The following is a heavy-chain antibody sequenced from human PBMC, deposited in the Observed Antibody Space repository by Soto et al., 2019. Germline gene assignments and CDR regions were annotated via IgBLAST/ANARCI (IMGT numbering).Heavy chain of an antibody. CDR3: ARRYCSSTSCYGGRWFDP. CDR2: INHSGST. Sequence: SETLSLTCAVYGGSFSGYYWSWIRQPPGKGLEWIGEINHSGSTNYNPSLKSRVTISVDTSKNQFSLKLSSVTAADTAVYYCARRYCSSTSCYGGRWFDPWGQGTLVTVSS. V-gene: IGHV4-34*01. D-gene: IGHD2-2*01. CDR1: GGSFSGYY. J-gene: IGHJ5*02.